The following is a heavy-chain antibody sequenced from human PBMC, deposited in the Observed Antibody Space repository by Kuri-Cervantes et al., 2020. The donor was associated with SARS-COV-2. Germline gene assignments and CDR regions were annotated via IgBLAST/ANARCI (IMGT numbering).Heavy chain of an antibody. D-gene: IGHD2-2*02. CDR3: ATPTRERGRSSTSCYTSYYYYGMDV. CDR2: IIPIFGTA. Sequence: SVKVSCKASGGTFSSYAISWVRQAPGQGLEWMGGIIPIFGTANYAQKFQGRVTIIADESTSTAYMELSSLRSEDTAVYYCATPTRERGRSSTSCYTSYYYYGMDVWGQGTTVTVSS. J-gene: IGHJ6*02. V-gene: IGHV1-69*13. CDR1: GGTFSSYA.